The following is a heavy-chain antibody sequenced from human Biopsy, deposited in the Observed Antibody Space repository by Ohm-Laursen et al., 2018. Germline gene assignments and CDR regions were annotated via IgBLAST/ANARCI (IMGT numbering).Heavy chain of an antibody. D-gene: IGHD3-16*01. V-gene: IGHV3-21*01. CDR2: ISETSSHI. CDR1: GFTFSRYS. CDR3: ARDARRTARGGGMDV. Sequence: SLRLSCSASGFTFSRYSMNWVRQAPGKGLEWISYISETSSHIYDADSVKGRFTVARDNAKNSLYLQLNSLRAEDTAVYYCARDARRTARGGGMDVWGKGTTVTASS. J-gene: IGHJ6*04.